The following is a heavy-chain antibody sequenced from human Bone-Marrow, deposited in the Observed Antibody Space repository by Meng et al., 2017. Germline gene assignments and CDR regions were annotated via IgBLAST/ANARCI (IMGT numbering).Heavy chain of an antibody. CDR2: IGTGVDT. Sequence: VELGGGLVQPGGSLRLSCAASGFTFSNYAMGWVRQAPGKGLEWVSGIGTGVDTYYPDSVKGRFTISRDNSKNSLYLQMNSLRAEDTAVYYCAMAVAGTKNRLVYWGQGTLVTVSS. D-gene: IGHD6-19*01. CDR3: AMAVAGTKNRLVY. V-gene: IGHV3-23*04. J-gene: IGHJ4*02. CDR1: GFTFSNYA.